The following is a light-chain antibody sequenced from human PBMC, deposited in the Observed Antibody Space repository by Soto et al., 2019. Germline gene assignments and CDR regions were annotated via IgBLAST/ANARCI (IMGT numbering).Light chain of an antibody. CDR2: GAS. J-gene: IGKJ4*01. CDR1: QSVSSSY. CDR3: QQYVSSTLT. V-gene: IGKV3-20*01. Sequence: EIVLTQSPGTLSLSPGERATLSCRASQSVSSSYLAWYQQKPGQAPRLLIYGASSRATGLPDRFSDSGSGTDFTLTISRLEPEDFAVYYCQQYVSSTLTFGGGTKVEIK.